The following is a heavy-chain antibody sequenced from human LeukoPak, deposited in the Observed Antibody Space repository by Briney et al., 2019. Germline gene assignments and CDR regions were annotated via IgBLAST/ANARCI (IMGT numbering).Heavy chain of an antibody. CDR1: GGSISSSSYY. D-gene: IGHD4-17*01. Sequence: SETLSLTCTVSGGSISSSSYYWGWIRQPPGKGLEWIGSIYYSGSTYYNPSLKSRVTISVDTSKNQFSLKLSSVTAADTAVYYCARGGPRMTTVTAFDYWGQGTLVTVSS. J-gene: IGHJ4*02. V-gene: IGHV4-39*07. CDR3: ARGGPRMTTVTAFDY. CDR2: IYYSGST.